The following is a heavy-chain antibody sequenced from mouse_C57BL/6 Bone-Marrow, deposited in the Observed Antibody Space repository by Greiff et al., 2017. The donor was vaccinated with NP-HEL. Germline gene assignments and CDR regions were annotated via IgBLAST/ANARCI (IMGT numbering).Heavy chain of an antibody. CDR2: ISSGGSYT. CDR3: ARRGHRGFAY. J-gene: IGHJ3*01. V-gene: IGHV5-6*01. Sequence: EVQGVESGGDLVKPGGSLKLSCAASGFTFSSYGMSWVRQTPDKRLEWVATISSGGSYTYYPDSVKGRFTISGDNAKNTLYLQMSSLKSEDTAMYYCARRGHRGFAYWGQGTLVTVSA. D-gene: IGHD3-1*01. CDR1: GFTFSSYG.